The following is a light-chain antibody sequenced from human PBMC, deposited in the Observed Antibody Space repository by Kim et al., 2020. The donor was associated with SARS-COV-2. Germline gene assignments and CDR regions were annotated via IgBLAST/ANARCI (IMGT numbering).Light chain of an antibody. J-gene: IGLJ3*02. CDR3: QVWDSSSAHVV. CDR2: YDS. V-gene: IGLV3-21*04. CDR1: NIGSYS. Sequence: AHGKTARITCGGDNIGSYSVHWYQQRPGQAHVVVIYYDSDRPSGIPERFSGSNSGNTATLTISRVEAGDEADYYCQVWDSSSAHVVFGGGTQLTVL.